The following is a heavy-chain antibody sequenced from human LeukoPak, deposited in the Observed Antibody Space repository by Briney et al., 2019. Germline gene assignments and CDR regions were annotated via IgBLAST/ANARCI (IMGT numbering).Heavy chain of an antibody. Sequence: ASVKVSCKASGYTFTSYDINWVRQATGQGLEWMGWMNPNSGNTGYAQKFQGRVTMTRNTSISTAYMELSSLRSEDTAVYYCARVWSRCTHSVGGYWGQGTLVTVSS. V-gene: IGHV1-8*01. J-gene: IGHJ4*02. CDR1: GYTFTSYD. D-gene: IGHD3-16*01. CDR3: ARVWSRCTHSVGGY. CDR2: MNPNSGNT.